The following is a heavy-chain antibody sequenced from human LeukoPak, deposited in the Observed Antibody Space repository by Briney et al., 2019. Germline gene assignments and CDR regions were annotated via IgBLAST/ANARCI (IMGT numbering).Heavy chain of an antibody. Sequence: ASVKVSCKASGYTFTDYYVHWVRQAPGQGLEWMGWINPNSGGTYYAQTFQGRVTMTRDASINTAYMKLSRLTSDDTAVYFCAREPGGWSPGSDWGQGTLVTVSS. CDR2: INPNSGGT. V-gene: IGHV1-2*02. CDR3: AREPGGWSPGSD. J-gene: IGHJ4*02. D-gene: IGHD6-19*01. CDR1: GYTFTDYY.